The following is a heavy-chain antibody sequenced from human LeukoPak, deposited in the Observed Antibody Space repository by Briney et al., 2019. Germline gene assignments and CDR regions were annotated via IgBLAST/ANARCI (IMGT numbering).Heavy chain of an antibody. J-gene: IGHJ4*02. CDR3: ARGLAPRDYYYDSSGPLYYFDY. V-gene: IGHV1-69*04. D-gene: IGHD3-22*01. Sequence: SVKVSCKASGGTFSSYAISWVRQAPGQGLEWMGRIIPILGIANYAQKFQGRVTITADKSTSTAYMELSSLRSEDTAVYYCARGLAPRDYYYDSSGPLYYFDYWGQGTLVTVSS. CDR1: GGTFSSYA. CDR2: IIPILGIA.